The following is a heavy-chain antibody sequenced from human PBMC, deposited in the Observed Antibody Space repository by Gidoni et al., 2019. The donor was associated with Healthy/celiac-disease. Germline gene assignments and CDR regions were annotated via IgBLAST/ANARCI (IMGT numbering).Heavy chain of an antibody. CDR2: ISYDGSNK. CDR1: GFPFSSYA. D-gene: IGHD4-17*01. J-gene: IGHJ4*02. CDR3: ARDLGRVTTSKSLDY. Sequence: QVQLVESGGGLVQPGRSLRLSCAASGFPFSSYAMHWVRQAPGKGLEWVAVISYDGSNKYYADSVKGRFTISRENSKNTLYLQMNSLRAEDTAVYYCARDLGRVTTSKSLDYWGQGTLVTVSS. V-gene: IGHV3-30-3*01.